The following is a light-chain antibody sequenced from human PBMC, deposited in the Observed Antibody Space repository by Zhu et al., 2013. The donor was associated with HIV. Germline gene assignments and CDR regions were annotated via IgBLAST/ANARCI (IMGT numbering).Light chain of an antibody. J-gene: IGKJ2*01. V-gene: IGKV3-11*01. CDR1: QTVYSN. Sequence: EIVMTQFPATLSVSPGETVTLSCRASQTVYSNLAWYQHRPGQAPRLLIYDASDRATGIPARFSGSGSGTDFTLTISSLEPEDFTVYYCQQRSKWPPFTFGQGTKLEIK. CDR2: DAS. CDR3: QQRSKWPPFT.